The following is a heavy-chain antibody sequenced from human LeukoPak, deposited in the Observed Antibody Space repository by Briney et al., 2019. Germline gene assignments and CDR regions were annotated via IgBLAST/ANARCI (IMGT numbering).Heavy chain of an antibody. V-gene: IGHV3-30*04. CDR1: GFTFSSYA. J-gene: IGHJ6*03. D-gene: IGHD6-13*01. CDR2: ISYDGSNK. CDR3: ARAGYGSWTLPSYYYYYMDV. Sequence: PGGSLRLSCAASGFTFSSYAMHWVRQAPGKGLEWVAVISYDGSNKYYADSVKGRFTISRDNSKNTLYLQMNSLRAEDTAVYYCARAGYGSWTLPSYYYYYMDVWGKGTTVTVSS.